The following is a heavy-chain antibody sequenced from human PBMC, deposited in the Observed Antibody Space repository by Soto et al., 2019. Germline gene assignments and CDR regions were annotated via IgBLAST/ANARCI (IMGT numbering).Heavy chain of an antibody. CDR2: INPSGGST. CDR1: GYTFTSYY. J-gene: IGHJ4*02. D-gene: IGHD1-26*01. CDR3: ARVVGGSPRADFDY. V-gene: IGHV1-46*01. Sequence: QVQLVQSGAEVKKPGASVKVSCKASGYTFTSYYMHWVRQAPGQGLEWMGIINPSGGSTSYAQKFQGRVTMTRDTAPSTVYMELSSLGSEDTAVYYWARVVGGSPRADFDYWGQGTLVTVSS.